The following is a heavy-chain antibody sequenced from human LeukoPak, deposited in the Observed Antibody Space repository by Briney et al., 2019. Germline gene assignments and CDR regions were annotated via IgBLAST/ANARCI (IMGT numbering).Heavy chain of an antibody. CDR2: ISAYNGNT. Sequence: ASVKVSCKASGYTFTSYGISWVRQAPGQGLEWMGWISAYNGNTNYAQKLQSRVTMTTDTSTSTAYMELRSLRSDDTAVYYCARDHTYYYGSGSNNWFDPWGQGTLVTVSS. J-gene: IGHJ5*02. CDR1: GYTFTSYG. V-gene: IGHV1-18*01. CDR3: ARDHTYYYGSGSNNWFDP. D-gene: IGHD3-10*01.